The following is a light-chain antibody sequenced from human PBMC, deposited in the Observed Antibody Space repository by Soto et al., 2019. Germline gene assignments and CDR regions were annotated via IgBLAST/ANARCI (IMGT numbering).Light chain of an antibody. V-gene: IGKV1-9*01. CDR1: QGISTY. J-gene: IGKJ2*01. CDR3: EQLYVFPSP. CDR2: AAS. Sequence: IQLTQSPSSLSASVGDRVTISCRASQGISTYLAWYQQKPGKAPHLLIYAASTLQSGVPSRFSGSGSGTDFTLTISSLLPEDSATYYCEQLYVFPSPFGQGPDWRSN.